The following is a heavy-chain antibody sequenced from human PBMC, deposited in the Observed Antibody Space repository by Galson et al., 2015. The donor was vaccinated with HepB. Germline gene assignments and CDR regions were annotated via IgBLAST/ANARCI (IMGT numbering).Heavy chain of an antibody. J-gene: IGHJ6*02. V-gene: IGHV3-30*05. Sequence: SLRLSCAASGFTFSSNGMHWVRQAPGKGLEWVAVISYDGSHKYYADSVKGRFTISRDNSKNTLYLQMNSLRAEGTALYYCARERGGYSCYDLCASVFYHYGMDGWGQGTTVTVSS. CDR1: GFTFSSNG. CDR3: ARERGGYSCYDLCASVFYHYGMDG. D-gene: IGHD5-12*01. CDR2: ISYDGSHK.